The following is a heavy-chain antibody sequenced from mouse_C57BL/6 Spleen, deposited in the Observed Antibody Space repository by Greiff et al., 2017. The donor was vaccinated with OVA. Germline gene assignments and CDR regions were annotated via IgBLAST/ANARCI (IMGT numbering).Heavy chain of an antibody. Sequence: DVHLVESGGGLVKPGGSLKLSCAASGFTFSDYGMHWVRQAPEKGLEWVAYISSGSSTIYYADTVKGRFTISRDNAKNTLFLQMTSLRSEDTAMYYCARRLLPLFDYWGQGTTLTVSS. CDR3: ARRLLPLFDY. V-gene: IGHV5-17*01. CDR2: ISSGSSTI. CDR1: GFTFSDYG. J-gene: IGHJ2*01. D-gene: IGHD2-3*01.